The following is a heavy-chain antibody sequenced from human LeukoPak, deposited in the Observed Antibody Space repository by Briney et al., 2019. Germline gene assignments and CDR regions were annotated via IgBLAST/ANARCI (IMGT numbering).Heavy chain of an antibody. D-gene: IGHD1/OR15-1a*01. CDR2: INPSRGNT. CDR3: ARDRDWNSPDYFDF. V-gene: IGHV1-46*01. J-gene: IGHJ4*02. Sequence: ASVKVSCKASGYTFSSYYLHWLRQAPGQGPEWMGIINPSRGNTNYAQKFQGRVTLTRDTSTSTVYMELSSLRSEDTAIYYCARDRDWNSPDYFDFWGQGALVTVSS. CDR1: GYTFSSYY.